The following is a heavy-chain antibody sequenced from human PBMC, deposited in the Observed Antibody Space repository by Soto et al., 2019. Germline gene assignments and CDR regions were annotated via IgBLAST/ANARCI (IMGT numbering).Heavy chain of an antibody. Sequence: PGGSLRLSCAASGFTVSSNYISWVRQAPGKGLEWVSVIYSGGSTYYADSVKGRFTISRDNSKNTLYLQMNSLRSEDTAVYYCARSCSSTSCYVSSDAFDIWGQGTMVTVSS. CDR3: ARSCSSTSCYVSSDAFDI. J-gene: IGHJ3*02. CDR1: GFTVSSNY. CDR2: IYSGGST. D-gene: IGHD2-2*01. V-gene: IGHV3-53*05.